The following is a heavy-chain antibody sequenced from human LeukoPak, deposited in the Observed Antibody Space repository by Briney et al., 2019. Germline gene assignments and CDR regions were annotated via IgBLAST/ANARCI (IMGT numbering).Heavy chain of an antibody. CDR3: ARDSIVVVPAAIPSV. J-gene: IGHJ6*04. CDR2: INHSGST. D-gene: IGHD2-2*01. CDR1: GGSFSGYY. Sequence: SETLSLTCAVYGGSFSGYYWSWIRQPPGKGLEWIGEINHSGSTNYNPSLKSRVTISVDASKNQFSLKLSSVTAADTAVYYCARDSIVVVPAAIPSVWGKGTTVTISS. V-gene: IGHV4-34*01.